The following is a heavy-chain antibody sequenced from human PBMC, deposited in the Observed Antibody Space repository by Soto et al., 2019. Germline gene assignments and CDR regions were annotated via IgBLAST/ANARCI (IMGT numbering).Heavy chain of an antibody. J-gene: IGHJ4*02. Sequence: VGSLILSCVSSVFIFSDYIINLVLQAPGKGLQWVSYISSSSDNTYYADSVKVRFNVSRDNAKNALFLQMNSLRDDDTATYYCARLNKGSLVNDRGKGNRVTVSS. V-gene: IGHV3-48*02. CDR3: ARLNKGSLVND. CDR1: VFIFSDYI. D-gene: IGHD3-10*01. CDR2: ISSSSDNT.